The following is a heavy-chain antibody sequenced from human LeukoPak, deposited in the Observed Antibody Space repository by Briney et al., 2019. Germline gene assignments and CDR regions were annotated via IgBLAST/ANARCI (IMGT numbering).Heavy chain of an antibody. J-gene: IGHJ4*02. Sequence: PSETLSLTCAVYGGSFSGYYWSWIRQPPGKGLEWIGEINHSGSTNYNPSLKSRVTISVDTSKNQFSLKLSSVTAADTAVYYCVSSSWYRVDYWGQGTLVNVSS. CDR1: GGSFSGYY. CDR3: VSSSWYRVDY. D-gene: IGHD6-13*01. CDR2: INHSGST. V-gene: IGHV4-34*01.